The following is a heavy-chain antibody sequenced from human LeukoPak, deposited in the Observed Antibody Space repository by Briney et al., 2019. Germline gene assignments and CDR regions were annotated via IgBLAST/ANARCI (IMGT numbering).Heavy chain of an antibody. D-gene: IGHD3-22*01. CDR2: INTDGSRI. CDR3: ARVLSGSWDWFDP. CDR1: GFTFSNYW. Sequence: GGSLRLSCAASGFTFSNYWMHWVRQAPGKGLVWVSRINTDGSRITYADSVKGRFTISRDNAMNTVYLQMNSLGAEDTAVYYCARVLSGSWDWFDPWGQGTLVTVSS. J-gene: IGHJ5*02. V-gene: IGHV3-74*01.